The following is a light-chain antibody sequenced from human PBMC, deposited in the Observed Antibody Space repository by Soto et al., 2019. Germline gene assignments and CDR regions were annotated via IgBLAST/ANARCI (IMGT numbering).Light chain of an antibody. CDR2: AAS. J-gene: IGKJ2*01. CDR3: QQSYRIPYT. V-gene: IGKV1-39*01. CDR1: QSINIY. Sequence: IQLTQPPSSLSASVEDRVTVTCRASQSINIYLHWYQQKPGKAPTLLIFAASSLQSGVPSRFSGCGSRTDFTLTISSLQPEDFVTYYCQQSYRIPYTFGQGPKLEI.